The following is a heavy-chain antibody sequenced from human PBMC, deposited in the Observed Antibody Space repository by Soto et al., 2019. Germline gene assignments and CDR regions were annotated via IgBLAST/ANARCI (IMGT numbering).Heavy chain of an antibody. CDR2: INAGNGNT. J-gene: IGHJ4*02. Sequence: QVQLVQSGAEVKKPGASVKVSCKASGYTFTSYAMHWVRQAPGQRLEWMGWINAGNGNTKYSQKFDGRLTRTRDTSASTAYMELSRLRSEDTAVYYCARDFDYWGQGTLVTVSS. V-gene: IGHV1-3*01. CDR1: GYTFTSYA. CDR3: ARDFDY.